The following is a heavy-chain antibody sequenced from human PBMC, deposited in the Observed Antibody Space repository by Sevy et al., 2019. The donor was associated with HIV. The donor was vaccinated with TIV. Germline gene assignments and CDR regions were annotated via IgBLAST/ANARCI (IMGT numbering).Heavy chain of an antibody. Sequence: GGSLRLSCAASGFTFRNAWMNWVRQAPGKGLEWVGHIKSKNDGETTDYVAPVKGRFTISRDDSKNTHYLQMNSLKIEDTAVYYCTTDIAEAGTGEIDYWGQGTLVTVSS. CDR1: GFTFRNAW. D-gene: IGHD6-19*01. J-gene: IGHJ4*02. V-gene: IGHV3-15*01. CDR2: IKSKNDGETT. CDR3: TTDIAEAGTGEIDY.